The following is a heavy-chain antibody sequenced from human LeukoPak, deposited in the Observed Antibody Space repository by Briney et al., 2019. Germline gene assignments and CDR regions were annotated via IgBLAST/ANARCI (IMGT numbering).Heavy chain of an antibody. D-gene: IGHD6-13*01. V-gene: IGHV1-18*01. J-gene: IGHJ4*02. CDR3: ARDRSQYSSSWYPPFDY. CDR1: GYTFTFYG. CDR2: ISAYNGNT. Sequence: ALVKVSCKASGYTFTFYGISWVRQAPGQGLEWMGWISAYNGNTNYAQRLQGRVTMTTDTSTSTAYMELRSLRSDDTAVYYCARDRSQYSSSWYPPFDYWGQGTLVTVSS.